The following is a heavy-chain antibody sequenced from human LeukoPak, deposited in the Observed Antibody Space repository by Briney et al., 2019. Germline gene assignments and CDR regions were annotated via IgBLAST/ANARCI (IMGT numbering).Heavy chain of an antibody. CDR1: GLTVTDNY. CDR3: AKEWRWQQPCFDY. D-gene: IGHD5-24*01. CDR2: IFPDGRT. Sequence: GGSLRLSCAASGLTVTDNYFSWVRQAPGKGLEWVSVIFPDGRTYHADSVKGRFTISRDNSKNTVYLQINSLRAEDTAVYYCAKEWRWQQPCFDYWGQGTLVTVSS. V-gene: IGHV3-53*01. J-gene: IGHJ4*02.